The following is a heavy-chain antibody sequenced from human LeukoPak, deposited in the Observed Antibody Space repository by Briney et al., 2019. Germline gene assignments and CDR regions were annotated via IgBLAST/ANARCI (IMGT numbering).Heavy chain of an antibody. CDR1: GFTFSYYW. J-gene: IGHJ4*02. CDR2: INSDGSST. D-gene: IGHD5-24*01. V-gene: IGHV3-74*01. CDR3: ARGARDGYNL. Sequence: GGSLRLPCAASGFTFSYYWMHWVRQAPGKGLVWVSRINSDGSSTSYADSVKGRFTISRDNAKNTLYLQMNSLTAEDTAVYYCARGARDGYNLWGQGTLVTVSS.